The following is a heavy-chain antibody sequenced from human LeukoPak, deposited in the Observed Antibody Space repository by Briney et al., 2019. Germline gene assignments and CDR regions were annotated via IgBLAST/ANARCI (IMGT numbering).Heavy chain of an antibody. Sequence: SETLSLTCTVSGGSISSNYWSWIRQPPGKGLEWIGYIYYSGSTNTNYNPSLKSRVTISVDTSKNQFSLKLSSVTAADTAVYYCARAIAGITMVRGVNWFDPWGQGTLVTVSS. J-gene: IGHJ5*02. CDR2: IYYSGSTNT. D-gene: IGHD3-10*01. CDR1: GGSISSNY. CDR3: ARAIAGITMVRGVNWFDP. V-gene: IGHV4-59*01.